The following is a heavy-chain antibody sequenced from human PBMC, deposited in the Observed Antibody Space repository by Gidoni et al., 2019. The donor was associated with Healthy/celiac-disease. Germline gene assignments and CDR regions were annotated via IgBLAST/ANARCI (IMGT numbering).Heavy chain of an antibody. CDR3: AREIDYSNYWPVDY. J-gene: IGHJ4*02. Sequence: QVQLVESGGGVVQPGRSLRLSCAASGFTFRSYGMHWVRQAPGKGLEGVAVICNDGSNKYYADSVKGRFTISRDNSKNTLYLQMNSLRAEDTAVYYCAREIDYSNYWPVDYWGQGTLVTVSS. CDR1: GFTFRSYG. D-gene: IGHD4-4*01. V-gene: IGHV3-33*01. CDR2: ICNDGSNK.